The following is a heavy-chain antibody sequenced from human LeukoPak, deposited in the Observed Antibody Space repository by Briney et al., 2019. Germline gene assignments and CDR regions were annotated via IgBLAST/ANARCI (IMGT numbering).Heavy chain of an antibody. D-gene: IGHD3-9*01. CDR1: GYRFTSYW. V-gene: IGHV5-51*01. CDR2: IYPGDSDT. J-gene: IGHJ3*02. CDR3: ARAGTLRYFDWLSPDAFDI. Sequence: GESLQISCQGSGYRFTSYWIGWVRPMPGKGLAWMGIIYPGDSDTRYSPSFQGQVTISADKSISTAYLQWSSLKASDTAMYYCARAGTLRYFDWLSPDAFDIWGQGTMVTVSS.